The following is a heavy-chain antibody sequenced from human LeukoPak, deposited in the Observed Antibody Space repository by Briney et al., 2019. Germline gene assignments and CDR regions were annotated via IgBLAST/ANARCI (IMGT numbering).Heavy chain of an antibody. CDR2: IHGDGDNI. Sequence: GGSLRLSCAASGFTFTSYCLNWVRQAPGKGLEWVARIHGDGDNISYADSVRGRFTISRDNAKDTLYLHMNSLRPEDTAVYYCARAQVGAPTDLWGQGTLVTVSS. CDR1: GFTFTSYC. J-gene: IGHJ5*02. CDR3: ARAQVGAPTDL. D-gene: IGHD1-26*01. V-gene: IGHV3-74*01.